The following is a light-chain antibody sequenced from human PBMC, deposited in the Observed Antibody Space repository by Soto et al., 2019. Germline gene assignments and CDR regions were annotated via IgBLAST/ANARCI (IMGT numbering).Light chain of an antibody. CDR2: GAS. CDR3: QQYYNWPYT. CDR1: QSLSGN. V-gene: IGKV3-15*01. Sequence: EIVMTQSPGTLSVSPGERATLSCRASQSLSGNLAWYQQKAGQSPGLLIYGASKRATGVPDRFSASGSGTEFTLTISSLQSEDFAVYYCQQYYNWPYTFGQGTKLEIK. J-gene: IGKJ2*01.